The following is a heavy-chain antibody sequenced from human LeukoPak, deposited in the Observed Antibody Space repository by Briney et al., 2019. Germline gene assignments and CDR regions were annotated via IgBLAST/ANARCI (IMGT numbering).Heavy chain of an antibody. J-gene: IGHJ6*02. CDR1: GFTFSDYY. V-gene: IGHV3-11*01. CDR2: ISSSGSTI. CDR3: AREPARGRYYYYGMDV. Sequence: GGSLRLSCAASGFTFSDYYMSWIRQAPGKGLEWVSYISSSGSTIYYADSVKGRFTISRDNAKTSLYLQMNSLRAEDTAVYYCAREPARGRYYYYGMDVWGQGTTVTVSS.